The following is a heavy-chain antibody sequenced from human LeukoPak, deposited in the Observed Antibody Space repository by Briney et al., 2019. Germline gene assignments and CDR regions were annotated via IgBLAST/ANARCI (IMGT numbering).Heavy chain of an antibody. J-gene: IGHJ5*02. V-gene: IGHV4-61*02. CDR3: ARGGAYYYDSSGYYYLHGYNWFDP. D-gene: IGHD3-22*01. CDR1: GYSISSGYY. Sequence: SETLSLTCTVSGYSISSGYYWGWIRQPAGKGLEWIGRIYTSGSTNYNPSLKSRVTISVDTSKNQFSLKLSSVTAADTAVYYCARGGAYYYDSSGYYYLHGYNWFDPWGQGTLVTVSS. CDR2: IYTSGST.